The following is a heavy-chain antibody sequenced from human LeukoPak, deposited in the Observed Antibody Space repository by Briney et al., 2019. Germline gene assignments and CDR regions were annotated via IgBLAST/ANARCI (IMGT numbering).Heavy chain of an antibody. V-gene: IGHV4-30-2*01. J-gene: IGHJ6*02. CDR1: GGSISSGGYS. Sequence: PSQTLSLTCAVSGGSISSGGYSWSWIRQPPGKGLEWIGYIYHSGSTYYNPSLKSRVTISVDRSKNQFSLKLSSVTAADTAVYYCARDSRYGSGSYLYYGMDVWGQGTTVTVSS. D-gene: IGHD3-10*01. CDR2: IYHSGST. CDR3: ARDSRYGSGSYLYYGMDV.